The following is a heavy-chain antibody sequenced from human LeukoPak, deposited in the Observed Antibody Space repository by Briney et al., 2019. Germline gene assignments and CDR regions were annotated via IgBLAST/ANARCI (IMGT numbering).Heavy chain of an antibody. V-gene: IGHV4-59*01. J-gene: IGHJ4*02. D-gene: IGHD4-17*01. CDR3: ARNYGDYV. Sequence: PSETLSLTCSVSGDSINSNYWSWMRQPPGKGLEWIGYIYYSGSTNYNPSLKSRVTISVDTSKNQFSLKLSSVTAADTAVYYCARNYGDYVWGQGTLVTVSS. CDR1: GDSINSNY. CDR2: IYYSGST.